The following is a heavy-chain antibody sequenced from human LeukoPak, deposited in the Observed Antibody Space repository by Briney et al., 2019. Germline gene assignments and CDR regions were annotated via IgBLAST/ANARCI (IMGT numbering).Heavy chain of an antibody. Sequence: GGSLRLSCAASGFTFSSYAMSWVRQAPGKGLEWVSAIGGSGGSTYYADSVKGRFTISRDNSKNTLYLQMNSLRAEDTAVYYCASTPRWTGDLSYWGQGTLVTVSS. CDR1: GFTFSSYA. D-gene: IGHD3/OR15-3a*01. J-gene: IGHJ4*02. CDR3: ASTPRWTGDLSY. CDR2: IGGSGGST. V-gene: IGHV3-23*01.